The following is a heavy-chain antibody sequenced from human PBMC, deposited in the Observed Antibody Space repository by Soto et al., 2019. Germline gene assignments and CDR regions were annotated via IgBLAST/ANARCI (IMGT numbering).Heavy chain of an antibody. V-gene: IGHV3-66*04. CDR3: AGHSHKDY. CDR1: GFTVSSNY. J-gene: IGHJ4*02. Sequence: EVQLVESGGGLVQPGGSLRLSCAASGFTVSSNYVSWVRQAPGKGLEWVSVVYSGGSTYYADSVKGRITSSRDNSRNTLYLQMNSLSAEDTAVYYCAGHSHKDYWGQGTLVTVSS. CDR2: VYSGGST.